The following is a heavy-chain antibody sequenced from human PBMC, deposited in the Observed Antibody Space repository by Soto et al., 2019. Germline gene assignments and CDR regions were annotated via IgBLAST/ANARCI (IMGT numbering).Heavy chain of an antibody. Sequence: SETLSLTCTVSGGSISSSSYYWGWIRQPPGKGLEWIGSIYYSGSTYYNPSLKSRVTISVDTSKNQFSLKLSSVTAADTAVYYCASISTNVLRFLEWLSRNDAFDIWGQGTMVT. J-gene: IGHJ3*02. V-gene: IGHV4-39*01. CDR3: ASISTNVLRFLEWLSRNDAFDI. D-gene: IGHD3-3*01. CDR2: IYYSGST. CDR1: GGSISSSSYY.